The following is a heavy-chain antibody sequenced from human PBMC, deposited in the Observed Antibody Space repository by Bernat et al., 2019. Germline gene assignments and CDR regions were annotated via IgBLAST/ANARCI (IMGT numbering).Heavy chain of an antibody. V-gene: IGHV3-30-3*01. D-gene: IGHD5-18*01. CDR3: AREGYGNYYFDY. CDR1: GFTFSSYA. J-gene: IGHJ4*02. CDR2: ISYDGSNK. Sequence: QVQLVESGGGVVQPGRSLRLSCAASGFTFSSYAMHWVRQAPGKGLVWVAVISYDGSNKYYADSVKGRFTISRDNSKNTLYLQMNSLRAEDTAVYYCAREGYGNYYFDYWGQGTLVTVSS.